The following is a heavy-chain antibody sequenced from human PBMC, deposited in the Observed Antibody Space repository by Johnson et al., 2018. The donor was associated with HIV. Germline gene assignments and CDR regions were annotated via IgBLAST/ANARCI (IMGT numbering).Heavy chain of an antibody. Sequence: VQLVESGGGVVQPGRSLRLSCAASGFTFDDDAIHWVRQAPGKGLEWVSGISWNSDTIGYADSVKGRFAISRDNAKNSLYLQMNSLRAEDTAVYYCATGGGPAYEIWGQGTMVTVSS. D-gene: IGHD3-10*01. V-gene: IGHV3-9*01. J-gene: IGHJ3*02. CDR2: ISWNSDTI. CDR1: GFTFDDDA. CDR3: ATGGGPAYEI.